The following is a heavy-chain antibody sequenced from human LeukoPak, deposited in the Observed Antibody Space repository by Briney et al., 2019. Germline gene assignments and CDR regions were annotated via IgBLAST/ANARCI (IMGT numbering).Heavy chain of an antibody. CDR2: ISYDGSTT. Sequence: TEGSLRLSCVACGFTFSSYGMHLVRQAPGKGLEWVAVISYDGSTTYYADSVRGRFTISRDNSKNTLYLQMNSLRAEDTAVYYCAKWSVTTWGYFDYWGQGTLVTVSS. D-gene: IGHD4-17*01. J-gene: IGHJ4*02. CDR1: GFTFSSYG. V-gene: IGHV3-30*18. CDR3: AKWSVTTWGYFDY.